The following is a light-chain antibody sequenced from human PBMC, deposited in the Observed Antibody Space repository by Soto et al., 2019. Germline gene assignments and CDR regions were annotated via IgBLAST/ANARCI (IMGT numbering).Light chain of an antibody. V-gene: IGKV3-20*01. Sequence: EIVLTQSTGTLSLSQGERATLSCRASQSVSSSYLAWYQQKPGQAPRLLIYGASSRATGIPDRFSGSGSGTDFTRTISRLEPEDFAVYYCQQYGSSPIFGQGTKLEIK. J-gene: IGKJ2*01. CDR2: GAS. CDR1: QSVSSSY. CDR3: QQYGSSPI.